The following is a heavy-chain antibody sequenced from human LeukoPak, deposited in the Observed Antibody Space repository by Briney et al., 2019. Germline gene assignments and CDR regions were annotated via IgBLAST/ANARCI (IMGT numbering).Heavy chain of an antibody. D-gene: IGHD3-10*01. CDR2: ISSSSSYI. J-gene: IGHJ3*02. Sequence: PGGSLRLSCAASGFTFSSYSMNWVRQAPGKGLEWVSSISSSSSYIYYADSVKGRFTISRDNAKNSLYLQMNSLRDEDTPVYYCAREKLRDGAFDIWGQGTMVTVSS. V-gene: IGHV3-21*01. CDR1: GFTFSSYS. CDR3: AREKLRDGAFDI.